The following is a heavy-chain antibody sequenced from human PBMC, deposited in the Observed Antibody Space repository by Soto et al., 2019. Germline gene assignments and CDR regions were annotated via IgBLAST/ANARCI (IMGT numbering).Heavy chain of an antibody. CDR2: INTSGGST. V-gene: IGHV3-23*01. J-gene: IGHJ6*02. CDR1: GFTFSSYA. Sequence: EVQLLESGGGLVQPGGSLRLSCAASGFTFSSYAMSWVRQAPGKGLEWVSTINTSGGSTLYADSVKGRFTISRDNSKDTLYLQMNSVRAEDTAVYYCAKGKSSGGGWSYGMDVWGQGTTVTVSS. CDR3: AKGKSSGGGWSYGMDV. D-gene: IGHD6-19*01.